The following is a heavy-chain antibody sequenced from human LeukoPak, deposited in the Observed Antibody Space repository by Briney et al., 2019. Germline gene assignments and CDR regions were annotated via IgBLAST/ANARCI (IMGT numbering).Heavy chain of an antibody. J-gene: IGHJ4*02. Sequence: GGSLRLSCAASGFTFSSYWMSWVRQAPGKGLEWVANIKQDGSEKYYVDSVKGRFTISRDNAKNSLYLQMNSLRAEDTAVYYCARDHCLLWFGELLCYFDYWGQGTLVTVSS. CDR1: GFTFSSYW. D-gene: IGHD3-10*01. V-gene: IGHV3-7*01. CDR2: IKQDGSEK. CDR3: ARDHCLLWFGELLCYFDY.